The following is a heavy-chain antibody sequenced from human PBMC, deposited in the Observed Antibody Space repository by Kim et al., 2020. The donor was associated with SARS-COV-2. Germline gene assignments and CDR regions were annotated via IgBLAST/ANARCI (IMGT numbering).Heavy chain of an antibody. CDR3: ARGWASVPPVDAFDR. J-gene: IGHJ3*02. CDR2: FYPDGSI. V-gene: IGHV3-53*01. D-gene: IGHD1-26*01. CDR1: GFTVKTYY. Sequence: GGSLRLSCAASGFTVKTYYMSWLRQAPGKGLEWVSVFYPDGSIYYAASVTGRFIISRDDSKNTLSLQMNNLRAEDTAVYYCARGWASVPPVDAFDRWGQGAKVTVST.